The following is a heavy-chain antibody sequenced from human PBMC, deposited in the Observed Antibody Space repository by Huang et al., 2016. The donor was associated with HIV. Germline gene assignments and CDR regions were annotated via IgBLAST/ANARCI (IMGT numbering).Heavy chain of an antibody. CDR3: ARECYYDSSGYCFDY. Sequence: QVQLVQSGAEVKKPGASVKVSCKASGYTFTGYYMHWVRPAPGQGLEWMGWINPNRGGTNYAQKFQGRVTMTRDTSISIVYMELSRLRSDGTAVYYCARECYYDSSGYCFDYWGQGTLVTVSS. D-gene: IGHD3-22*01. CDR2: INPNRGGT. CDR1: GYTFTGYY. V-gene: IGHV1-2*02. J-gene: IGHJ4*02.